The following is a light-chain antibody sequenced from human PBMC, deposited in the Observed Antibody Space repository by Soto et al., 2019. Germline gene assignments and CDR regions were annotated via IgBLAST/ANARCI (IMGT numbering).Light chain of an antibody. Sequence: DIQLTQSPSSLSVSVGDRFTITCQTSQDINTYLNWYQQKPGRAPKLLIYDASNLETGVASTFSGSGSGTHFTFTINSLQPEDVGTYYCQQYRTFPITFGQGTRLEIK. CDR2: DAS. CDR1: QDINTY. J-gene: IGKJ5*01. CDR3: QQYRTFPIT. V-gene: IGKV1-33*01.